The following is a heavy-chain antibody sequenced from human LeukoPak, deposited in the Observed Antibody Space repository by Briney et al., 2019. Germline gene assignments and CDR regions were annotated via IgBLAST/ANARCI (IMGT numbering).Heavy chain of an antibody. Sequence: AGGSLRLSCLASEFTLSSYIMHWVRQAPGKGLEYVSAISNNGGSTYYADSVKGRFTISRDNSKNTLYLQMNSLRPEDTAVYYCVRSVTTLSDFHNWGQGTLVTVSS. V-gene: IGHV3-64D*09. J-gene: IGHJ4*02. CDR3: VRSVTTLSDFHN. CDR1: EFTLSSYI. D-gene: IGHD4-17*01. CDR2: ISNNGGST.